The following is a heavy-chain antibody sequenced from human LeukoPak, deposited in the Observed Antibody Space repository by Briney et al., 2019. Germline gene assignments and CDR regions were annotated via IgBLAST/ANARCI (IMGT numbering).Heavy chain of an antibody. CDR2: IYTSGST. V-gene: IGHV4-4*07. J-gene: IGHJ4*02. D-gene: IGHD4-17*01. Sequence: SQTLSLTCTVSGGSISSYYWGWVRQPAGKGLEWIGRIYTSGSTTYNPSLKSRVTMSVDTSKNQFSVKLSSVTAADTAVYYCARGLYGDYSYDCWGQGTLVTVSS. CDR3: ARGLYGDYSYDC. CDR1: GGSISSYY.